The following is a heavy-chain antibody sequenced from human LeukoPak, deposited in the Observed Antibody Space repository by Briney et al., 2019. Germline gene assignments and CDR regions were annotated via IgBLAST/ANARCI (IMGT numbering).Heavy chain of an antibody. D-gene: IGHD4-17*01. Sequence: GGSLRLSCAASGFTFSNHWMHWVRHAPGKGLEWVAVISYDGSNKYYADSMKGRFTISRDNSKNTLYLQMNSLRAEDTAVYYCARDFEVTTMTTSRFDYWGQGTPVTVSS. CDR3: ARDFEVTTMTTSRFDY. CDR2: ISYDGSNK. CDR1: GFTFSNHW. V-gene: IGHV3-30*03. J-gene: IGHJ4*02.